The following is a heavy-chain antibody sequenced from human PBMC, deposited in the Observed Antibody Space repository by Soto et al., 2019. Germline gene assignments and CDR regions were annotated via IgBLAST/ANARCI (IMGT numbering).Heavy chain of an antibody. J-gene: IGHJ6*02. D-gene: IGHD2-15*01. V-gene: IGHV3-73*02. CDR3: TRRECSGGSCYDYYYGMDV. CDR2: IRSKANSYAT. Sequence: EVQLVESGGGLVQPGGSLKLSCAASGFTFSGSAMHWVRQASGKGLEWVGRIRSKANSYATAYAASVKGMFTISRDDSKNTAYLQMNSLKTEDTAVYYCTRRECSGGSCYDYYYGMDVWGQGTTVTVSS. CDR1: GFTFSGSA.